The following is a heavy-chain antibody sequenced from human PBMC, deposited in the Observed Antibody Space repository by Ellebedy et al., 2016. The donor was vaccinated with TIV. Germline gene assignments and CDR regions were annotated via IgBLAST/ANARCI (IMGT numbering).Heavy chain of an antibody. Sequence: GESLKISCAASGFTFSTYTMTWVRQPPGKGLEWVSSISGSGDSIYEADSVKGRFTISRDNAKRSLYLQMNSLRLEDTAVYYCARDAMIWIFDSWGQGTLVTVSS. CDR2: ISGSGDSI. J-gene: IGHJ4*02. CDR1: GFTFSTYT. CDR3: ARDAMIWIFDS. D-gene: IGHD3-22*01. V-gene: IGHV3-48*01.